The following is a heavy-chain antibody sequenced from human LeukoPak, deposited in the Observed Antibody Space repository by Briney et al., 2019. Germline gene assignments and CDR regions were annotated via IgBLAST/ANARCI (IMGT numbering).Heavy chain of an antibody. J-gene: IGHJ4*02. Sequence: SGGSLRLSCAASGFTVSSNYMSWVRQAPGKGLEWVSVIYSGGSTYYPDSVKGRFTISRDNSKNTLYLQMNSLRAEDTAVYYCARGRYDSSGYRFDYWGQGTLVTVSS. CDR3: ARGRYDSSGYRFDY. CDR2: IYSGGST. CDR1: GFTVSSNY. V-gene: IGHV3-53*01. D-gene: IGHD3-22*01.